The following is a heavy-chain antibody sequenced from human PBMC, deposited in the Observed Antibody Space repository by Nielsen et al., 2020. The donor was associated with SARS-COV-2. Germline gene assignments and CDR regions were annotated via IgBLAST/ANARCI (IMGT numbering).Heavy chain of an antibody. CDR1: GYSFTRNG. Sequence: ASVKVSCKASGYSFTRNGISWVRQAPGQGLEWMGWISGYNGDTNYEQRFQGRVTVTADTSTSTAYMELRSLKSDDTAVYYCARDALRYFDWFFVDSFDLWGQGTMVTVSS. V-gene: IGHV1-18*01. CDR2: ISGYNGDT. J-gene: IGHJ3*01. CDR3: ARDALRYFDWFFVDSFDL. D-gene: IGHD3-9*01.